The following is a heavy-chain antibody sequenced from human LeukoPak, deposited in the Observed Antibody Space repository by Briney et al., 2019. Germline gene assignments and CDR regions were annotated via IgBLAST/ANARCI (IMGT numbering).Heavy chain of an antibody. D-gene: IGHD3-22*01. V-gene: IGHV4-30-4*01. J-gene: IGHJ5*02. CDR1: GASISSGDYY. CDR3: ARPYYYDSRIDP. Sequence: SETLSLTCTVSGASISSGDYYWSWIRKPPGKGLEWIAYMYYSGSTYYNPSLKSRVTMSADTSKNQLSLKLSSVTAADTAVYYCARPYYYDSRIDPWGQGILVTVSS. CDR2: MYYSGST.